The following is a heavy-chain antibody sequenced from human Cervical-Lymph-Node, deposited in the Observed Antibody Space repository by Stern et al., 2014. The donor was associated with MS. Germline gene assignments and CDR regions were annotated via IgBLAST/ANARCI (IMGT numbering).Heavy chain of an antibody. J-gene: IGHJ4*02. CDR3: ARDNWNYTPNFDY. V-gene: IGHV1-69*01. CDR2: IIPIFGTA. CDR1: GGTFSSYA. Sequence: VQLEESGAEVKKPGSSVKVSCKASGGTFSSYAISWVRQAPGQGLEWMGGIIPIFGTANYAQKFQGRVTITADESTSTAYMELSSLRSEDTAVYYCARDNWNYTPNFDYWGQGTLVTVSS. D-gene: IGHD1-7*01.